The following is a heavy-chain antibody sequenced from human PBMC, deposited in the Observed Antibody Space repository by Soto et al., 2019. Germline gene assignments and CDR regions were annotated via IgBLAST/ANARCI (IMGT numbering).Heavy chain of an antibody. CDR2: IYPGDSDT. CDR3: ARRNIGYCSSTSCYVSWAFDI. CDR1: GYSFTSYW. Sequence: GESLKISCKGSGYSFTSYWIGWVRQMPGKGLEWMGIIYPGDSDTRYSPSFQGQVTISADKSISTAYLQWSSLKASDTAMYYCARRNIGYCSSTSCYVSWAFDIWGQGTMVTVSS. V-gene: IGHV5-51*01. J-gene: IGHJ3*02. D-gene: IGHD2-2*03.